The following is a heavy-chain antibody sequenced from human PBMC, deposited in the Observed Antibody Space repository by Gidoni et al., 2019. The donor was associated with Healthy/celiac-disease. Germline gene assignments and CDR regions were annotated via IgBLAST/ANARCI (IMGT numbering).Heavy chain of an antibody. CDR2: IIPIFGTA. CDR1: GGTFSSYA. V-gene: IGHV1-69*01. CDR3: TIYYDSSGYYYVGRFHAFDI. D-gene: IGHD3-22*01. J-gene: IGHJ3*02. Sequence: QVQLVQSGAEVKKPGSSVKVSCKASGGTFSSYAISWVRQAPGQGLEWMGGIIPIFGTANYAQKFQGRVTITADESTSTAYMELSSLRSEDTAVYYCTIYYDSSGYYYVGRFHAFDIWGQGTMVTVSS.